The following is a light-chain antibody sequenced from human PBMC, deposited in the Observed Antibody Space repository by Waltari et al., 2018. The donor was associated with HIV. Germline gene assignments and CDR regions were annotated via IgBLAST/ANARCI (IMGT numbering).Light chain of an antibody. V-gene: IGLV2-14*01. CDR2: EVS. Sequence: QSALTQPASVSGSPGQSITISCTGTSRAVGGYNYVSWYQQHPGKAPKLMIYEVSNRPSGVSNRFSGSKSGNTASLTISGLQAEDEADYYCSSYTSSSTLGVIGGGTKLTVL. J-gene: IGLJ2*01. CDR1: SRAVGGYNY. CDR3: SSYTSSSTLGV.